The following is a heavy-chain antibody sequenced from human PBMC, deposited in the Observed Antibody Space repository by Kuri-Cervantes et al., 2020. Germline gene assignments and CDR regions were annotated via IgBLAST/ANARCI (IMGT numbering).Heavy chain of an antibody. CDR3: AREHCSSTSCSYFDY. CDR2: ISSSGSTI. J-gene: IGHJ4*02. D-gene: IGHD2-2*01. Sequence: GGSLRLSCAASGFTFSSYEMNWVRQAPGKGLEWVSYISSSGSTIYYADSVKGRFAISRDNAKNSLYLQMNSLRAEDTAVYYCAREHCSSTSCSYFDYWGQETLVTVSS. V-gene: IGHV3-48*03. CDR1: GFTFSSYE.